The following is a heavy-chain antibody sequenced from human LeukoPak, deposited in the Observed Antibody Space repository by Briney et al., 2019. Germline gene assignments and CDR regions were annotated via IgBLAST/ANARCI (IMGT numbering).Heavy chain of an antibody. Sequence: GGSLRLSCAASGFTVSSYGMHWVRQAPGKGLEWVAVIWYDGSNKYYADSVKGRFTISRDNSKNTLYLQMNSLRAEDTAVYYCARDSTVAAGDYWGQGTLVTVSS. J-gene: IGHJ4*02. CDR1: GFTVSSYG. V-gene: IGHV3-33*01. CDR2: IWYDGSNK. CDR3: ARDSTVAAGDY. D-gene: IGHD6-13*01.